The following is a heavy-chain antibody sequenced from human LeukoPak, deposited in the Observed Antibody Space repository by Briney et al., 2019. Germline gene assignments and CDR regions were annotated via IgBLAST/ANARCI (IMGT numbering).Heavy chain of an antibody. J-gene: IGHJ3*02. CDR2: IKSKTDGGTT. CDR1: GFTFDDYG. V-gene: IGHV3-15*01. CDR3: TTDPYPGEQWPRTFFDI. D-gene: IGHD6-19*01. Sequence: GSLRLSCAASGFTFDDYGMSWVRQAPGKGLEWVGRIKSKTDGGTTDYAAPVKGRFTISRDDSKNTLYLQMNSLKTEDTAVYYCTTDPYPGEQWPRTFFDIWGQGTMVTVSS.